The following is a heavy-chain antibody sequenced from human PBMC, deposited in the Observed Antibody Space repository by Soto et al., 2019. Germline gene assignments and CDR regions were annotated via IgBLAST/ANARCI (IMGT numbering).Heavy chain of an antibody. D-gene: IGHD3-10*01. CDR1: GGAIRIYY. CDR2: IYSSGST. V-gene: IGHV4-59*01. Sequence: SETLSLTCSVSGGAIRIYYWSWIRQPPGKGLEWIGYIYSSGSTNYNPSLQSRVTISLDTSENQFSLNLSSVTAADTAVYYCARGYGSGRYPYLQVDYWGQGTLVTVSS. J-gene: IGHJ4*02. CDR3: ARGYGSGRYPYLQVDY.